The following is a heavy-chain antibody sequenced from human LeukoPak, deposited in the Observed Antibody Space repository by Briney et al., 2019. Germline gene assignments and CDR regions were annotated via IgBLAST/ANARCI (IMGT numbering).Heavy chain of an antibody. Sequence: PSETLSLTCTVSGGSISSSSYYWGWIRQPPGKGREWIGSIYYSGSTYYNPSLNSRVTISVDTSKNQFSLNLSSVTAADTAVYYCASQSPRYCSSTSCGGYWGQGTLVTVSS. J-gene: IGHJ4*02. D-gene: IGHD2-2*01. V-gene: IGHV4-39*01. CDR2: IYYSGST. CDR3: ASQSPRYCSSTSCGGY. CDR1: GGSISSSSYY.